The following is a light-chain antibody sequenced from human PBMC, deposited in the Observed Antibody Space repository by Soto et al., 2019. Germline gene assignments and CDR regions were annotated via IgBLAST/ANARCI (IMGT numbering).Light chain of an antibody. CDR1: SSDVETYLL. V-gene: IGLV2-23*01. J-gene: IGLJ3*02. CDR3: CSFAGSNTGL. Sequence: QSALTQPASVSGSPGQSITISCTGASSDVETYLLVSWFQQHPGKAPKLMIYEATKRPSGISNRFSGSKSANTASLTISGLQPEDEAYYHCCSFAGSNTGLFGGGTKLTVL. CDR2: EAT.